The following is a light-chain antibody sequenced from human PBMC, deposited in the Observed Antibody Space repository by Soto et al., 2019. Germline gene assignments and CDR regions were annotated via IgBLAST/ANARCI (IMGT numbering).Light chain of an antibody. CDR1: KLGDKY. Sequence: SYELTQPPSVSVSPGQTATIPCSGDKLGDKYACWYQQKPGQSPVLVIYGNNKRPSGIPERFSGSNSGNTATLTISGTQTMDEADYYCQTWDSSASYVFGTGTKLTVL. CDR2: GNN. J-gene: IGLJ1*01. CDR3: QTWDSSASYV. V-gene: IGLV3-1*01.